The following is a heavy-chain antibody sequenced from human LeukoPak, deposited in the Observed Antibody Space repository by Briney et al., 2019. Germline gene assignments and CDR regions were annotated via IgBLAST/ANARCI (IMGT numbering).Heavy chain of an antibody. CDR3: AREYSSSSGRSFDY. CDR1: GFTFSNFW. V-gene: IGHV3-74*01. CDR2: IYGDGSFT. D-gene: IGHD6-6*01. Sequence: PGGSLRLSCAASGFTFSNFWMHWVRQAPGKGLVWVALIYGDGSFTRYADSVKGRFTISRDSAKNSLYLQMNSLRAEDTAVYYCAREYSSSSGRSFDYWGQGTLVIVSS. J-gene: IGHJ4*02.